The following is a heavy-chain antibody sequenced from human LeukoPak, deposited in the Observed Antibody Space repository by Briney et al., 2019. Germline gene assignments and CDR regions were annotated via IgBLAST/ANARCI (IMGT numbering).Heavy chain of an antibody. CDR1: GGSISSYY. Sequence: PSETLSLTCTVSGGSISSYYWNWIRQPAGKGLEWIGRIYTTGSTNYNPSLKGRVTMSVDTSKNQFSLRLTSLTAADTAVYYCTRAGYGDYGAVDSWGQGTLVTVSS. CDR3: TRAGYGDYGAVDS. J-gene: IGHJ4*02. CDR2: IYTTGST. D-gene: IGHD4-17*01. V-gene: IGHV4-4*07.